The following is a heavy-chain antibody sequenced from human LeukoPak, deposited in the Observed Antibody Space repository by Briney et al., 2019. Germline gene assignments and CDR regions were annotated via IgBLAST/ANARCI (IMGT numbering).Heavy chain of an antibody. CDR3: AKGDPTVTQPSDS. J-gene: IGHJ4*02. CDR1: GFPFNTYG. CDR2: ISYGGSNK. V-gene: IGHV3-30*18. D-gene: IGHD4-17*01. Sequence: GGSLRLSCVASGFPFNTYGMHWVRQARAKGLEWVAVISYGGSNKYYADSVEGRFTISRDNSKNTLYLQMNSLRHDDTAVYYCAKGDPTVTQPSDSWGQGTLVTVSS.